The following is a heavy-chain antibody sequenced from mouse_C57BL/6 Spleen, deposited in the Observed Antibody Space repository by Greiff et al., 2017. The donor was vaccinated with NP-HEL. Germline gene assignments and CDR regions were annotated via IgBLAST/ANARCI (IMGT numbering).Heavy chain of an antibody. V-gene: IGHV1-20*01. J-gene: IGHJ1*03. CDR1: GYSFTGYF. Sequence: VQLQQSGPELVKPGDSVKISCKASGYSFTGYFMNWVMQSHGKSLEWIGRINPYNGDTFYNQKFKGKATLTVDKSSSTAHMELRSLTSEDSAVYYCARYDGFHWYFDVWGTGTTVTVSS. CDR3: ARYDGFHWYFDV. CDR2: INPYNGDT. D-gene: IGHD2-3*01.